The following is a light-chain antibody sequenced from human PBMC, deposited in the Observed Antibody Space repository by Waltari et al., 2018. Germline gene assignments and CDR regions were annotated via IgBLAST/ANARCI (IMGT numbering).Light chain of an antibody. CDR2: KAS. V-gene: IGKV1-5*03. J-gene: IGKJ4*01. CDR3: QQYNSYSLLT. Sequence: DIQMTQSPSTLSASVGDRVTIPCRASQSISNWLAWYQQKPGKAPKILIYKASTLESGVPSRFSGSGSGTEFTLTISSLQPDDFATYYCQQYNSYSLLTFGGGTKVEIK. CDR1: QSISNW.